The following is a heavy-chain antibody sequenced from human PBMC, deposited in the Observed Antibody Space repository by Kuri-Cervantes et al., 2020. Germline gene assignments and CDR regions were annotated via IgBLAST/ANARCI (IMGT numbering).Heavy chain of an antibody. CDR3: ASGGVVPAALFVY. J-gene: IGHJ4*02. CDR1: GFTFSSYS. D-gene: IGHD2-2*01. Sequence: GESLKISCAASGFTFSSYSMSWVRQAPGKGLEWVSAISGSGGSTYYADSVKGRFTISRDNSKNTLYLQMNSLRAEDTAVYYCASGGVVPAALFVYWGQGTLVTVSS. V-gene: IGHV3-23*01. CDR2: ISGSGGST.